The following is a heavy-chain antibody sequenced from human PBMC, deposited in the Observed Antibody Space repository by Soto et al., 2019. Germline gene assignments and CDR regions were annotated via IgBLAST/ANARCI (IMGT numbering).Heavy chain of an antibody. CDR2: IYPGDSDT. D-gene: IGHD3-9*01. V-gene: IGHV5-51*01. CDR3: ARLVGYFDWLFPFYY. Sequence: GESLKISCKGSGYSFTSYWIGWVRQMPGKGLEWMGIIYPGDSDTKYSPSFQGQVTISADKSISTAYLQWSSLKASDTAMYYCARLVGYFDWLFPFYYWGQGTLVTVS. J-gene: IGHJ4*02. CDR1: GYSFTSYW.